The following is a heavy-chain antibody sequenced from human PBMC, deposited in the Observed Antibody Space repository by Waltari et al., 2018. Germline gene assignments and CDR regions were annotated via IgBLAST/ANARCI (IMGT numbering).Heavy chain of an antibody. CDR3: AAVVVVPAAFDAFDI. Sequence: QVQLQESGPGLVKPSETLSLTCTVSGYSISSGYYWGWIRQPPGKGLEWIGSIYHSGSTYYDPSRKSLVTISVATSKNQFSLNRSSVTAADTAVYYCAAVVVVPAAFDAFDIWGQGTMVTVSS. D-gene: IGHD2-2*01. J-gene: IGHJ3*02. V-gene: IGHV4-38-2*02. CDR2: IYHSGST. CDR1: GYSISSGYY.